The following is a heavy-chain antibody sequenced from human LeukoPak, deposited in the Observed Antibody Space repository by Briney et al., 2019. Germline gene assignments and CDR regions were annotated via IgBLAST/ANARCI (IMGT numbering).Heavy chain of an antibody. J-gene: IGHJ4*02. Sequence: ASVKVSCKASGYTFTGYYMHWVRQAPGQGLEWMGRINPNSGGTNYAQKFQGRVTMTRDTSISTAYMELSRLRSDDTAVYCCAREPRFRSGSNSYTAPKENWGQGTLVTVSS. CDR2: INPNSGGT. CDR1: GYTFTGYY. D-gene: IGHD1-26*01. CDR3: AREPRFRSGSNSYTAPKEN. V-gene: IGHV1-2*06.